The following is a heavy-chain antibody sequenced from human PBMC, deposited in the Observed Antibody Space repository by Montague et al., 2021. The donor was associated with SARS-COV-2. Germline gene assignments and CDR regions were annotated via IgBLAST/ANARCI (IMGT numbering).Heavy chain of an antibody. CDR1: GGSISSGGYY. CDR3: ARVPGGFLVWLLYFDY. V-gene: IGHV4-31*03. CDR2: IYYSGST. Sequence: TLSLTCTVSGGSISSGGYYWSWIRQHPGKGLEWIGYIYYSGSTYYNPSLKSRVTISVDTSKNQFSLKLSSVTAADTAVYYCARVPGGFLVWLLYFDYWGQGTLVTVSS. J-gene: IGHJ4*02. D-gene: IGHD3-3*01.